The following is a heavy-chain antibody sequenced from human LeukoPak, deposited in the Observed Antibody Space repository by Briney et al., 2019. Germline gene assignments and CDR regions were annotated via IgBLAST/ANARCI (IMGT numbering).Heavy chain of an antibody. CDR1: GFTFTSSA. V-gene: IGHV1-58*01. CDR3: AAGSGSYRERPDY. CDR2: IVVGSGIT. D-gene: IGHD1-26*01. J-gene: IGHJ4*02. Sequence: SVKVSCKASGFTFTSSAVQWVRQARGQRLEWIGWIVVGSGITNYAQKFQERVTITRDMSTSTAYMELSSLRSEDTAVYYCAAGSGSYRERPDYWGQGTLVTVSS.